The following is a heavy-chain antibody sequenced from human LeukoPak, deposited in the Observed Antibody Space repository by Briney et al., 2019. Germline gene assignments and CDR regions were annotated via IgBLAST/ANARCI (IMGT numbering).Heavy chain of an antibody. Sequence: SETLSLTCTVSDNSISSFYWSWIRQPPGKGLEWIGFVYKTGHTNYNPSLKSRVAISLDGSKSQVSLRLTSVAAADTAVYYCAPHRFGEPHFEYWGRGTLVSVSS. CDR1: DNSISSFY. CDR2: VYKTGHT. J-gene: IGHJ4*02. D-gene: IGHD3-10*01. V-gene: IGHV4-59*08. CDR3: APHRFGEPHFEY.